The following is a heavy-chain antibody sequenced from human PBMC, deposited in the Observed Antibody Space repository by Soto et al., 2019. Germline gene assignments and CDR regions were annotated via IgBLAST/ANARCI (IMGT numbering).Heavy chain of an antibody. CDR3: ARDLVAIPQNDVFDV. V-gene: IGHV3-7*01. Sequence: EVQLVEAGGGLVQPGGSLKLSCTASGFTFSRYWMIWVRQAPGKGLEWVALIKYDGIETYSVDPRFTISRDNAKNSLYLELNSLGVEDTAIYYCARDLVAIPQNDVFDVWGQGTMVTVSS. D-gene: IGHD2-2*02. J-gene: IGHJ3*01. CDR2: IKYDGIET. CDR1: GFTFSRYW.